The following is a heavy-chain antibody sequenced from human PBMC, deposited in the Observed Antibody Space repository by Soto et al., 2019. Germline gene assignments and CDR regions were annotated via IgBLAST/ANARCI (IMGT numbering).Heavy chain of an antibody. Sequence: EVQLVESGGGLVKPGGSLRLSCAASGFTFSSYSMNWVRQAPGKGLEWVSSISSSSSYIYYADSVKGRFTISRDNAKNSLNLQMNSLRAEDTAVYYCARERRDSSRYNWFDPWGQGTLVTVSS. CDR2: ISSSSSYI. D-gene: IGHD6-13*01. V-gene: IGHV3-21*01. CDR1: GFTFSSYS. J-gene: IGHJ5*02. CDR3: ARERRDSSRYNWFDP.